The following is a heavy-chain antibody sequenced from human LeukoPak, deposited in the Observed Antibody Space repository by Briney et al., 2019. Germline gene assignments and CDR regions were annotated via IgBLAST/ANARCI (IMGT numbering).Heavy chain of an antibody. Sequence: ASVKVSCKASGYTFTSYGISWVRQAPGQGLEWMGWISAYNGNTNYAQKLQGRGTMTTDTSTSTAYMELRSLRSDDTAVYYCASSRAGGYFDYWGQGTLVTVSS. V-gene: IGHV1-18*04. CDR1: GYTFTSYG. D-gene: IGHD3-16*01. J-gene: IGHJ4*02. CDR2: ISAYNGNT. CDR3: ASSRAGGYFDY.